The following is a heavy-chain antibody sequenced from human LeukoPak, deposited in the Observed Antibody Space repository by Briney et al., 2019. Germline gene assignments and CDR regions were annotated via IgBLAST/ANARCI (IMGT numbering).Heavy chain of an antibody. Sequence: IPSETLSLTCTVSGGSISSGSYYWSWIRQPPGKGLEWIGYIYYSGSTNYNPSLKSRVTISVDTSKNQFSLKLSSVTAADTAVYYCARSQGSSGYAPLGYWGQGTLVTVSS. CDR3: ARSQGSSGYAPLGY. V-gene: IGHV4-61*01. CDR2: IYYSGST. J-gene: IGHJ4*02. D-gene: IGHD3-22*01. CDR1: GGSISSGSYY.